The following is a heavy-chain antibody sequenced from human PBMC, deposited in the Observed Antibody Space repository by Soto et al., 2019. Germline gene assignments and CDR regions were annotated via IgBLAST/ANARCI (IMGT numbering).Heavy chain of an antibody. J-gene: IGHJ5*02. CDR1: GYTFTAFW. V-gene: IGHV5-10-1*01. Sequence: RRESLKLSCKASGYTFTAFWIHLVRQMPGKGLEWLGKIDPSDSYTNYSPSFEGHVTISTDNSITTAYLQWSSLRASDTALYFCARVHKNWFYPCAQGTMVTVSS. CDR2: IDPSDSYT. CDR3: ARVHKNWFYP.